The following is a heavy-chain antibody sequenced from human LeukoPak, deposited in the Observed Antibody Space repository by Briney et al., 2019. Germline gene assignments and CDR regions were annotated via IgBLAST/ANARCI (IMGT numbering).Heavy chain of an antibody. V-gene: IGHV3-21*04. D-gene: IGHD6-6*01. CDR3: ARDSAYSSSPGAFDI. J-gene: IGHJ3*02. CDR2: ISSSSSYI. Sequence: GGSLRLSCAASGFTFSSYSMNWVRQAPGKGLEWVSSISSSSSYIYYADSVKGRFTISRDNAKNSLYLQMNSLRAEDTAVYYCARDSAYSSSPGAFDIWGQGTMVTVSS. CDR1: GFTFSSYS.